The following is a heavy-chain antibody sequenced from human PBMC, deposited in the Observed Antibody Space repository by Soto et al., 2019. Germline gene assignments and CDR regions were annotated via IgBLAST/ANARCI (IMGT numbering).Heavy chain of an antibody. J-gene: IGHJ4*02. V-gene: IGHV3-23*01. CDR3: AKSNRNCDRASCYVFDY. CDR1: GFTFSNYA. D-gene: IGHD2-2*01. CDR2: ISGRGGST. Sequence: EVQLLESGGDLVQPGGSLRLSCAASGFTFSNYAMSWVRQATGKGLEWVSSISGRGGSTYADAVKGRFAISRDNSKNWLYREKSSGRGEDTAMYYCAKSNRNCDRASCYVFDYWGQGRLGSVSS.